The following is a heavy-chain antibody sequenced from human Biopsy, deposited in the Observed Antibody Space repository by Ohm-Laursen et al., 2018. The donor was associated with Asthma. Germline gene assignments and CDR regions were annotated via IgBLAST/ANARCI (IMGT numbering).Heavy chain of an antibody. D-gene: IGHD3-3*01. CDR2: ISYDGSNK. Sequence: SLRLSCAASGFTFSSYSMNWVRQAPGKGLEWVAVISYDGSNKYYADSVKGRFTISRDNSKNTLYLQMNSLRAEDTAVYYCAKDTEGRYDFWSGLSYNYYGMDVWGQGTTV. CDR3: AKDTEGRYDFWSGLSYNYYGMDV. V-gene: IGHV3-30*18. J-gene: IGHJ6*02. CDR1: GFTFSSYS.